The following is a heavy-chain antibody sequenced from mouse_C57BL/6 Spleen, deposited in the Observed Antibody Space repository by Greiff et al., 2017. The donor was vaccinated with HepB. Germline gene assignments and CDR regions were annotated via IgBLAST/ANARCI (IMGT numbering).Heavy chain of an antibody. Sequence: VKLLESGPELVKPGASVKISCKASGYAFSSSWMNWVKQRPGKGLEWIGRIYPGDGDTNYNGKFKGKATLTAAKSSSTAYMQLSRLTSEDSAVYCCAREEDGGKVFCNYAMDYWGQGTSGTVSS. CDR3: AREEDGGKVFCNYAMDY. CDR1: GYAFSSSW. J-gene: IGHJ4*01. D-gene: IGHD1-1*02. CDR2: IYPGDGDT. V-gene: IGHV1-82*01.